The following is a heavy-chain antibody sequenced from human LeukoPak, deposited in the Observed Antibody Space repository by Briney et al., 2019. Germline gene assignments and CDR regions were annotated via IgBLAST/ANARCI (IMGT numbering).Heavy chain of an antibody. CDR2: IRYDGNNK. D-gene: IGHD2-15*01. J-gene: IGHJ5*02. CDR1: GFTFSTYG. V-gene: IGHV3-30*02. CDR3: AKDAEPLGYCSGGNCFPNWFDP. Sequence: GGSLRLSCAASGFTFSTYGMHWVRQAPGKGLEWVTFIRYDGNNKYYADSVKGRFTISRDNSKNTLYLQMTSLRAEDTAIYYCAKDAEPLGYCSGGNCFPNWFDPWGQGTLVTVSS.